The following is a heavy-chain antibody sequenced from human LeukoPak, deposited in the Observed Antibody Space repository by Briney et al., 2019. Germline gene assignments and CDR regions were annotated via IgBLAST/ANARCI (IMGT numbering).Heavy chain of an antibody. V-gene: IGHV4-59*11. D-gene: IGHD1-26*01. CDR3: ARDGGSYFDY. CDR2: IYYSGST. J-gene: IGHJ4*02. CDR1: GGSISSHY. Sequence: PSETLSLTCTVSGGSISSHYWSWIWQPPGKGLEWIGYIYYSGSTNYNPSLKSRVTISVDTSKNQFSLKLSSVTAADTAVYYCARDGGSYFDYWGQGTLVTVSS.